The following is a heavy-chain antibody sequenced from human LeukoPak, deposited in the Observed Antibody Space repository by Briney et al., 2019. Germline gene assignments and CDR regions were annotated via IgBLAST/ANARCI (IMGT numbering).Heavy chain of an antibody. CDR1: GFTFSSCA. D-gene: IGHD2-15*01. J-gene: IGHJ6*02. CDR2: ISGSGGST. Sequence: PGGSLRLSCATSGFTFSSCAMNWVRQAPGKGLEWVSGISGSGGSTYYAESVKGRFTISRDNSKNTLYLQMNSLRAEDTALYYCAKDLLSVYYYGMDVWGQGTTVTVSS. V-gene: IGHV3-23*01. CDR3: AKDLLSVYYYGMDV.